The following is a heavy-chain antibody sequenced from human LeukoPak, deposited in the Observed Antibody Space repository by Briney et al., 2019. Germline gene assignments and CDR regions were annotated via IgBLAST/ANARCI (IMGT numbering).Heavy chain of an antibody. V-gene: IGHV4-34*01. Sequence: SETLSLTCAVYGGSFSGYYWSWIRQPPGKGLEWIGEINHSGSTNYNPSLKSRVTISVDTSKNQFSLKLSSVTAPDTAVYYCARGHRIHTNYYGSGRRPSRPHLKFDYWGQGTLVTVSS. J-gene: IGHJ4*02. D-gene: IGHD3-10*01. CDR3: ARGHRIHTNYYGSGRRPSRPHLKFDY. CDR2: INHSGST. CDR1: GGSFSGYY.